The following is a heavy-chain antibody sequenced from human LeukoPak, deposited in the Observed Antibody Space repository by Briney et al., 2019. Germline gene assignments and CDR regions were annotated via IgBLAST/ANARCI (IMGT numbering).Heavy chain of an antibody. Sequence: GRSLRLSCAASGFTFSSYGMHWVRQAPGKGLEWVAVISYDGSNKYYADSVKGRFTISRDNSKNTLYLQMNSLRAEDTAVYYCAKDHTWELSISDYWGQGTLVTVSS. J-gene: IGHJ4*02. CDR2: ISYDGSNK. V-gene: IGHV3-30*18. CDR1: GFTFSSYG. D-gene: IGHD1-26*01. CDR3: AKDHTWELSISDY.